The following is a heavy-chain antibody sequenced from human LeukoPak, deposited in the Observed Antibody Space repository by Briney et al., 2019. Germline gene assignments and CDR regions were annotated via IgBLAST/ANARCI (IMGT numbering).Heavy chain of an antibody. CDR1: GFTFSNYG. J-gene: IGHJ4*02. Sequence: GGSLRLSCAASGFTFSNYGMHWVRQAPGRGLEWVAFISYDGSNKYYADSVKGRFTISRDNSKNTLYLQMNSLRAEDTAVYYCARDRSSWYRYYFDYWGQGTLVTVSS. D-gene: IGHD6-13*01. CDR2: ISYDGSNK. CDR3: ARDRSSWYRYYFDY. V-gene: IGHV3-30*03.